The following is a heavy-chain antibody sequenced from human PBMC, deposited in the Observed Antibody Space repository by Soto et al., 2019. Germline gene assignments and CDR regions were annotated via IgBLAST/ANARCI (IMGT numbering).Heavy chain of an antibody. CDR3: AKDRGGDCPDNSCYFGADY. Sequence: GGSLRLSCVGSGFAFSSYGMHWVRQAPGKGLECVAVISDTGSSHYYAASVEGRFTISRENSKNTLSLHMDRLRVEDTAVYYCAKDRGGDCPDNSCYFGADYWGQGTPVTVSS. CDR2: ISDTGSSH. J-gene: IGHJ4*02. D-gene: IGHD2-2*01. CDR1: GFAFSSYG. V-gene: IGHV3-30*18.